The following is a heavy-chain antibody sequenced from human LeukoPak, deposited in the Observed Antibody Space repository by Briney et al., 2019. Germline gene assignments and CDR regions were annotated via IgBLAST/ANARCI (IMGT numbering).Heavy chain of an antibody. CDR2: INPNSGRT. CDR3: ARGRAGLAAAGTYDY. D-gene: IGHD6-13*01. V-gene: IGHV1-8*01. CDR1: GYTFTSSD. Sequence: ASVKVSCRASGYTFTSSDLNWVRQAAGQGLEWMGWINPNSGRTGYAQKFQGRVTMTAKTSISTAYMELSSLTFDDTAVYYCARGRAGLAAAGTYDYWGQGTLITVSS. J-gene: IGHJ4*02.